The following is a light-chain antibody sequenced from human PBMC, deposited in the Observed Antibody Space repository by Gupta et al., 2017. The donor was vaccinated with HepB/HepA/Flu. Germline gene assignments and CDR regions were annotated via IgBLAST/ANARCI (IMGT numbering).Light chain of an antibody. CDR2: GAS. V-gene: IGKV3-20*01. CDR3: HHDCTSPH. J-gene: IGKJ2*01. CDR1: QSVSSNS. Sequence: EIVLTQSPGTLSLSPGERATLSCRASQSVSSNSLVWYQQRPGQSPRLIIYGASNSAIVIPDRFCGCGYAKHFTLTSSGREDEGCAGYCWHHDCTSPHFGQGTKLEIK.